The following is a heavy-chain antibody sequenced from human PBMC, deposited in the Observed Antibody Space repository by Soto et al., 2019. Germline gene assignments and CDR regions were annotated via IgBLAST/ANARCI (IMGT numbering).Heavy chain of an antibody. CDR2: INHSGST. CDR1: GGSFSGYY. Sequence: QVQLQQWGAGLLKPSETLSLTCAVYGGSFSGYYWSWIRQPPGKGLEWIGEINHSGSTNYNPSLKSRVPTSVDTSKTQFSLKLSSVTAADTAVYYCARGWTARICGQGTMVTVAS. D-gene: IGHD1-1*01. CDR3: ARGWTARI. J-gene: IGHJ3*02. V-gene: IGHV4-34*01.